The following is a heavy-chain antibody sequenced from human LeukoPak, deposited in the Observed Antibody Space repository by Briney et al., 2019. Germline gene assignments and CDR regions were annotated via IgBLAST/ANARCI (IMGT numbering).Heavy chain of an antibody. Sequence: GGSLRLACAASGFAFSTYSMNWVRQAPGKGPEWVAAINTRSRTYYADSVKGRFTMSRDNAKNSLYLQMNSLRVEDTAVYYCARETGCSSTSCYGEVFDTWGQGTMVTVSS. CDR1: GFAFSTYS. D-gene: IGHD2-2*01. CDR2: INTRSRT. J-gene: IGHJ3*02. CDR3: ARETGCSSTSCYGEVFDT. V-gene: IGHV3-21*01.